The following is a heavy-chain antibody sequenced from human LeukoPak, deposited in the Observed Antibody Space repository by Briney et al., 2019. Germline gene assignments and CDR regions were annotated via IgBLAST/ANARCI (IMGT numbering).Heavy chain of an antibody. V-gene: IGHV4-4*07. J-gene: IGHJ4*02. CDR2: MHSSGST. Sequence: SETLSLTCTVSGGSISSYYWSWIRQPAGKGLEWIGRMHSSGSTNYNPSIKSRVTMSLDTSKNQFSLKVDSVTAADTAMYYCAREAVHYGSGSHDYWGQGTLVAVSS. CDR3: AREAVHYGSGSHDY. CDR1: GGSISSYY. D-gene: IGHD3-10*01.